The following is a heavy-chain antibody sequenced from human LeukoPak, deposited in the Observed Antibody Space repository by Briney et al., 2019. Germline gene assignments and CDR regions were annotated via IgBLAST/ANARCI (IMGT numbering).Heavy chain of an antibody. CDR3: ARGLEYYDSSGYYSTGFDY. CDR1: GFTFNTYS. D-gene: IGHD3-22*01. Sequence: PGGFLRLSCAASGFTFNTYSMNWVRQAPGKGLEWVSYIGSSGSTIYYADSVKGRFIISRDNAKNSLYLQMNSLRAEDTAVYYCARGLEYYDSSGYYSTGFDYWGQGTLVTVSS. CDR2: IGSSGSTI. J-gene: IGHJ4*02. V-gene: IGHV3-48*04.